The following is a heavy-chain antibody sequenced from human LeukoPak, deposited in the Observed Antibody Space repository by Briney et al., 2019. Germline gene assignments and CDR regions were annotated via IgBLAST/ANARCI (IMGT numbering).Heavy chain of an antibody. CDR3: ARDHSSGWSDY. D-gene: IGHD6-19*01. CDR1: GYTFPSYD. Sequence: ASVKVSCKASGYTFPSYDINWVRQATGQGLAWMGWMNPNSGNTGYAQKFQGRVTMTRNTPISTACMELSSLRSEDTAVYYCARDHSSGWSDYWGQGSLVTVYS. J-gene: IGHJ4*02. CDR2: MNPNSGNT. V-gene: IGHV1-8*01.